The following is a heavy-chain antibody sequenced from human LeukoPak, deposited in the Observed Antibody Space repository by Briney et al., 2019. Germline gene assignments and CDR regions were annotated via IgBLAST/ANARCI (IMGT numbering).Heavy chain of an antibody. D-gene: IGHD3-9*01. CDR3: ARCPPPGVLTGYYYYYMDV. Sequence: GGSLRLSCAASGFTFSTHGMHWVRQAPGKGLVWVAFIRYDGINKYYADSVKGRFTISRDSFKNTLYLQMNSLRSEDTAVYYCARCPPPGVLTGYYYYYMDVWGKGTTVTISS. CDR1: GFTFSTHG. CDR2: IRYDGINK. J-gene: IGHJ6*03. V-gene: IGHV3-30*02.